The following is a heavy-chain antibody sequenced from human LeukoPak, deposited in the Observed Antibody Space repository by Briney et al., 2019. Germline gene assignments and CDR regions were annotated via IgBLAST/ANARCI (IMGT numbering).Heavy chain of an antibody. D-gene: IGHD3-9*01. Sequence: PSETLSLTCAVPGGSISSSNWWRWVRQPPGKGLEWIGEIYHSGSTNYIPSLKSRVTISVDKSKNQFSLKLSSVTAADTAVYYCARAVGYFDHSLAYWGQGTLVTVSS. J-gene: IGHJ4*02. CDR2: IYHSGST. V-gene: IGHV4-4*02. CDR1: GGSISSSNW. CDR3: ARAVGYFDHSLAY.